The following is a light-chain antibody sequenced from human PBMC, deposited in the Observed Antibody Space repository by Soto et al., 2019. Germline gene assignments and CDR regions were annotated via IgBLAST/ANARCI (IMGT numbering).Light chain of an antibody. J-gene: IGLJ2*01. CDR1: SSNIGNNA. CDR2: YDD. Sequence: QAVVTQPPSVSEAPRQRVTISCSGSSSNIGNNAVNWYQQLPGKAPKLLIYYDDLLPSGVSDRFSGSKSGTSASLAISGLQSEDEADYYCAAWDDSLNGVVFGGGTQRTVL. V-gene: IGLV1-36*01. CDR3: AAWDDSLNGVV.